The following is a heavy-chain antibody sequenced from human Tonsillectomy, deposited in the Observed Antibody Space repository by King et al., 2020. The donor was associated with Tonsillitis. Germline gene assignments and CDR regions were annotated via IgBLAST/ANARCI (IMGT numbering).Heavy chain of an antibody. CDR3: ARDKESGSFYGYFEN. CDR1: GFTFSSYA. V-gene: IGHV3-30-3*01. D-gene: IGHD1-26*01. Sequence: VQLVESGGGVVQPWRSLRLSCAASGFTFSSYAMHLVRQAPGKGLGWVAVISYDGSSKHYADSVKGRFTISRENSKNTVYLQMNSLRAEDTAVYYCARDKESGSFYGYFENWGQGALVTVSS. CDR2: ISYDGSSK. J-gene: IGHJ4*02.